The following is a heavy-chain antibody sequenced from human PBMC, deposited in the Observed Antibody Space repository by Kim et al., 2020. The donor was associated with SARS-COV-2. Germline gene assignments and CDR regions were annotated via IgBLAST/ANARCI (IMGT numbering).Heavy chain of an antibody. Sequence: SETLSLTCTVSGGSISSGGYYWSWIRQHPGKGLEWIGYIYYSGSTYYNPSLKSRVTISVDTSKNQFSLKLSSVTAADTAVYYCARGREYNTSPRWRSEIDYWGEGTLVTVSP. CDR3: ARGREYNTSPRWRSEIDY. V-gene: IGHV4-31*03. D-gene: IGHD6-6*01. CDR2: IYYSGST. CDR1: GGSISSGGYY. J-gene: IGHJ4*02.